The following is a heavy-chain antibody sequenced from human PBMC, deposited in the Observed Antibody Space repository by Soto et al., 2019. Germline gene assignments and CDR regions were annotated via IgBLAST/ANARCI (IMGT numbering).Heavy chain of an antibody. CDR2: IYRAGST. CDR3: ASRDPGTSVDY. V-gene: IGHV4-4*02. D-gene: IGHD1-7*01. J-gene: IGHJ4*02. Sequence: TLSLTCAVSGGSFTSNNWWTCVRQPPGQGLEWIGEIYRAGSTNYNPSLKSRVTISLDKSENQFSLKVTSLTAADTAVYYCASRDPGTSVDYWGQGTLVTVYS. CDR1: GGSFTSNNW.